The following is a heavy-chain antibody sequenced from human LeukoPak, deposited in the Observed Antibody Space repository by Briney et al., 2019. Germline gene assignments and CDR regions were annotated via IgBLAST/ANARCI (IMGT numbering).Heavy chain of an antibody. D-gene: IGHD1-14*01. CDR3: ARDPLGKEGFDP. V-gene: IGHV4-39*07. CDR1: GGSISSSSYY. J-gene: IGHJ5*02. Sequence: SETLSPTCTVSGGSISSSSYYWGWIRQPPGKGLEWIGSIYYSGSTYYNPSLKSRVTISVDTSKNQFSLKLSSVTAADTAVYYCARDPLGKEGFDPWGQGTLVTVSS. CDR2: IYYSGST.